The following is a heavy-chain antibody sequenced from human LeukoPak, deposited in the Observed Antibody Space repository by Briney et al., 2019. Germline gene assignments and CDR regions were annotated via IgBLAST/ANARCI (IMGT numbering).Heavy chain of an antibody. V-gene: IGHV3-30*02. CDR3: AKYRSWIQLPEFDY. D-gene: IGHD5-18*01. CDR1: GFTFSSYG. CDR2: IRYDGSNK. Sequence: GGSLRLSCAASGFTFSSYGMHWVRQAPGKWLEWVAFIRYDGSNKYYADSVKSRFTISRDNSKNTLYLQMNSLRAEDTAVYYCAKYRSWIQLPEFDYWGQGTLVTVSS. J-gene: IGHJ4*02.